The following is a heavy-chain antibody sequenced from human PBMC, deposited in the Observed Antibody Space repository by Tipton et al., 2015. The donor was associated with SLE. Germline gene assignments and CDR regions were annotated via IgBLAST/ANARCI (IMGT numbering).Heavy chain of an antibody. D-gene: IGHD1-26*01. CDR3: ARALHTRTWSYDY. J-gene: IGHJ4*02. Sequence: QLVQSGAEVKKSGASVKVSCKASGYTFTSYILTWVRQAPGQGLEWMGWISPYTGNTNYAQNLRGRVTVTADTSTTTAYMELTGLRSDDTAVYYCARALHTRTWSYDYWGQGTLVTVPS. CDR2: ISPYTGNT. CDR1: GYTFTSYI. V-gene: IGHV1-18*01.